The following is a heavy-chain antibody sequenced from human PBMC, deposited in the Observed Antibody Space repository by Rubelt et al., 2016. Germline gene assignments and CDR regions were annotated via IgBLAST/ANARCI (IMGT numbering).Heavy chain of an antibody. Sequence: EVQLVESGGGLIQSGGSLRLSCAASGFTVSTNYMSWVRQAPGKGLDWVSVIYSGGGTYYAESVKGRFTVSKDNSKNTIYLQMNGLRAEETAVYYCVRIVDTSKYYGLADYWGQGTLVTVSS. CDR1: GFTVSTNY. CDR2: IYSGGGT. D-gene: IGHD5-12*01. CDR3: VRIVDTSKYYGLADY. J-gene: IGHJ4*02. V-gene: IGHV3-53*01.